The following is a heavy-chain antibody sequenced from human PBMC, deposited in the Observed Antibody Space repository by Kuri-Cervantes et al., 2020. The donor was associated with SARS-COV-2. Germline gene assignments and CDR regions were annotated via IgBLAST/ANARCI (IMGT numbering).Heavy chain of an antibody. J-gene: IGHJ4*02. Sequence: GGSLRLSCAASGLTFSSYAMSWVRQAPGKGLEWVSAISGSGGSTYYADSVKGRFTISRDNSKNTLYLQMNSLRAEDTAVYYCAKDQGMGPKGTVDYWGQGILVTVSS. CDR2: ISGSGGST. CDR3: AKDQGMGPKGTVDY. D-gene: IGHD4-11*01. V-gene: IGHV3-23*01. CDR1: GLTFSSYA.